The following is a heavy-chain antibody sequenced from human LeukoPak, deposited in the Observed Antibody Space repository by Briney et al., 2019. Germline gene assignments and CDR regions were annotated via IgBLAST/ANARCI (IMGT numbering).Heavy chain of an antibody. CDR2: LYTTGTT. Sequence: PSETLSLTCAVSGASITSCYWSWVRQSAGKGLEWIGRLYTTGTTNYNPSLKSRVTMSGDSSKNQLSLTLTSVTAADTAVYYCVRDGANWEEPNDAFDKWGQGTLVTVSS. CDR1: GASITSCY. V-gene: IGHV4-4*07. D-gene: IGHD1-26*01. J-gene: IGHJ3*02. CDR3: VRDGANWEEPNDAFDK.